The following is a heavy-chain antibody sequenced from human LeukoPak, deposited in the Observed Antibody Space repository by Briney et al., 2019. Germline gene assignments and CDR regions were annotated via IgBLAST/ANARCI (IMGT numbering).Heavy chain of an antibody. D-gene: IGHD3-10*01. CDR2: IYHSGST. CDR3: ARTSGETDAFDI. CDR1: GGSISSGGYY. J-gene: IGHJ3*02. V-gene: IGHV4-30-2*01. Sequence: SQNLSLTCTVSGGSISSGGYYWSWIRQPPGKGLEWIGYIYHSGSTYYNPSLKSRVTISVDRSKNQFSLKLSSVTAADTAVYYCARTSGETDAFDIWGQGTMVTVSS.